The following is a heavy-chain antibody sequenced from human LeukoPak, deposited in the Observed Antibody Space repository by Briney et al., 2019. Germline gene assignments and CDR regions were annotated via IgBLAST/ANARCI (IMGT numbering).Heavy chain of an antibody. J-gene: IGHJ4*02. CDR3: ARGQGL. Sequence: GGSLRLCCAASGFTVSSNYMSWVRQAPGKGLEWVSIIYTGGTTYYADSVKGRFTISRDNSRNTLYLQMNSLRAEDTAVYYCARGQGLWGQGTLVTVSS. CDR1: GFTVSSNY. CDR2: IYTGGTT. V-gene: IGHV3-53*01.